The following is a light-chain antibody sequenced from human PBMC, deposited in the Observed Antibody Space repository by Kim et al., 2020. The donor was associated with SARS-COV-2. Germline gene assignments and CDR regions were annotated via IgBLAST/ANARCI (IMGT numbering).Light chain of an antibody. CDR2: DAS. J-gene: IGKJ5*01. CDR1: QDISDY. V-gene: IGKV1-33*01. CDR3: QQHDKPPPST. Sequence: DIQMTQSPSSLSASVGDRVTITCQASQDISDYLNWYQQKPGKAPKLLISDASNLETGVPSRFSGSGSGTDITFTISSLDPEDIATYNSQQHDKPPPSTFGQGTRLEIK.